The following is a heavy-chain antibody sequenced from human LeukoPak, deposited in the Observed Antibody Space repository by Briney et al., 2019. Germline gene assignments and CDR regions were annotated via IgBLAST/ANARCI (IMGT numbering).Heavy chain of an antibody. CDR2: ISAYNGNT. J-gene: IGHJ4*02. V-gene: IGHV1-18*01. Sequence: ASVKVSCKASGYTFTSYGISWVRQAPGQGLEWMGWISAYNGNTNYAQKLQGRVTMTTDTSTSTAYMELRSLRSDDTAVYYCARRVLYSSSWEHFDYWGQGTLVTVSS. D-gene: IGHD6-13*01. CDR3: ARRVLYSSSWEHFDY. CDR1: GYTFTSYG.